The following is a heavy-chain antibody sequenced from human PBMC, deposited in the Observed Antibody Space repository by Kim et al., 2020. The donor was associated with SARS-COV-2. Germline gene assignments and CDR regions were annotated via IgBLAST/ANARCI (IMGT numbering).Heavy chain of an antibody. CDR2: ISQSGRST. CDR1: GFTLSSSD. Sequence: GGSLRLSCVASGFTLSSSDMSWVRQAPGKGLEWVSGISQSGRSTFYADSVKGRFTISRANSKNTLYLQMNSLGAEDTATYYCAKEGRSFTPGYWVQRTLV. D-gene: IGHD2-8*02. J-gene: IGHJ4*02. V-gene: IGHV3-23*01. CDR3: AKEGRSFTPGY.